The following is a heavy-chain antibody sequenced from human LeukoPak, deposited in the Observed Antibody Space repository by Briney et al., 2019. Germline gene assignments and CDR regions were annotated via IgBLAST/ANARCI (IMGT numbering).Heavy chain of an antibody. Sequence: ASVKVSCKASGYTFTSYGISWVRQAPGKGLEWMGGISAYNGNTNYAQKLQGRVTMTTDTSTSTAYMELRSLRSDDTAVYYCAREDLDYYGMDVWGQGTTVTVSS. J-gene: IGHJ6*02. CDR3: AREDLDYYGMDV. CDR1: GYTFTSYG. CDR2: ISAYNGNT. V-gene: IGHV1-18*01.